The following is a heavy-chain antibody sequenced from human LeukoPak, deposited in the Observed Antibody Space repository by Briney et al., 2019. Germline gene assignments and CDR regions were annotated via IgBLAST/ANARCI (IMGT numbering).Heavy chain of an antibody. V-gene: IGHV3-23*01. D-gene: IGHD3-16*01. J-gene: IGHJ4*02. CDR3: AKVRYAYDY. CDR2: ISSSSSYI. Sequence: GGSLRLSCAASGFTFSSYAMSWVRQAPGKGLEWVSSISSSSSYIYYADSVKGRFTISRDNSKNTLYLQMNSLRAEDTAVYYCAKVRYAYDYWGQGTLVTVSS. CDR1: GFTFSSYA.